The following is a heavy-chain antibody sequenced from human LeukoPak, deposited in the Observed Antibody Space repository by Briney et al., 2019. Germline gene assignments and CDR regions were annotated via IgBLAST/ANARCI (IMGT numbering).Heavy chain of an antibody. D-gene: IGHD1-1*01. CDR2: IIPIFGTA. V-gene: IGHV1-69*06. J-gene: IGHJ6*03. CDR1: GGTFSSYA. CDR3: ARGYLPKQDYYYMDV. Sequence: SVKVSCKASGGTFSSYAISWVRQAPGQGLEWMGGIIPIFGTANYAQKFQGRVTITADKSTSTAYMELSSLRSEDTAVYYCARGYLPKQDYYYMDVWGKGTTVTVSS.